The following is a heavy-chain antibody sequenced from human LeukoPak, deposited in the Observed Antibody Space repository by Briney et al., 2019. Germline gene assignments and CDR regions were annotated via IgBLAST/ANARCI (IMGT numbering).Heavy chain of an antibody. CDR2: INPNSGGT. CDR1: GYTFTGHY. CDR3: ARLSYDSRGPDY. V-gene: IGHV1-2*02. Sequence: GASVKVSCKASGYTFTGHYMHWVRQAPGQGLEWTGWINPNSGGTNYAQKFQGRVTMTRDTSKNQFSLKLSSVTAADTAVYYCARLSYDSRGPDYWGQGTLVTVSS. D-gene: IGHD3-22*01. J-gene: IGHJ4*02.